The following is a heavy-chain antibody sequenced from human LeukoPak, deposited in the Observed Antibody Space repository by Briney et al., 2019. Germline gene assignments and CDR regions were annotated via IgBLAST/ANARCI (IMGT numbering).Heavy chain of an antibody. J-gene: IGHJ3*02. D-gene: IGHD4-23*01. CDR1: GFTFSSYE. V-gene: IGHV3-48*03. CDR3: ASEGYGGNSDAFDI. CDR2: ITSSGSAI. Sequence: GGSLRLSCAASGFTFSSYEMNWVRQAPGKGLEWVSYITSSGSAIYYADFVKGRSTISRDNAKNSLYLQMSSLRAEDTAVYYCASEGYGGNSDAFDIWGQGTMVTVS.